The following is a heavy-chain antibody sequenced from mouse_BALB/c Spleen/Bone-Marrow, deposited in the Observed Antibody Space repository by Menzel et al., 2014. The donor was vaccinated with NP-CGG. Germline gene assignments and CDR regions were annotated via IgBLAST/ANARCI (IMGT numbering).Heavy chain of an antibody. Sequence: QVQLQQFGADLARPGASVKMSCTASVYTFPSYTIHWVKQRPGQGLEWFGYTNPSSGYANYNQNFKDKATLTAVKSSSTAYMQLSSLTSEDSALLYCARGVLRLPYAMDYCGQGPSVTVSS. J-gene: IGHJ4*01. CDR2: TNPSSGYA. CDR3: ARGVLRLPYAMDY. D-gene: IGHD1-2*01. V-gene: IGHV1-4*01. CDR1: VYTFPSYT.